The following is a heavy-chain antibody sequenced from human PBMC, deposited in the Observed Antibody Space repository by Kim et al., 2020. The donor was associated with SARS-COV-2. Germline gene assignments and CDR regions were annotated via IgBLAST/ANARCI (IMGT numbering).Heavy chain of an antibody. J-gene: IGHJ3*01. CDR2: TYYIGNT. CDR3: ARHRSYSSV. Sequence: SETLSLTCTVSGGSLSSSSYYWGWIRQPPGKGLEWIGTTYYIGNTYYNPSLKSRVTISVDTSKNQFSLKLGSVTAADTAVYYCARHRSYSSVW. D-gene: IGHD6-13*01. V-gene: IGHV4-39*01. CDR1: GGSLSSSSYY.